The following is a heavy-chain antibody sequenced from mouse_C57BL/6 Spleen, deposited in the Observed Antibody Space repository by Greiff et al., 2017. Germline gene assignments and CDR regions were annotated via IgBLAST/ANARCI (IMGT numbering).Heavy chain of an antibody. D-gene: IGHD1-1*01. Sequence: EVQLQQSGPELVKPGASVKISCKASGYTFTDYYMNWVKQSHGKSLEWIGDINPNNGGTSYNQKFKGKATLTVDKSSSTAYMELRSLTSEDSAVYYCARSGTVDWYFDVWGTGTTVTFSS. CDR1: GYTFTDYY. CDR2: INPNNGGT. V-gene: IGHV1-26*01. J-gene: IGHJ1*03. CDR3: ARSGTVDWYFDV.